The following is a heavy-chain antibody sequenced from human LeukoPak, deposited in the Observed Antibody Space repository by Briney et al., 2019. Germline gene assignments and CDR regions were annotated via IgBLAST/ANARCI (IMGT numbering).Heavy chain of an antibody. V-gene: IGHV3-7*01. Sequence: GGSLTLSCAASGFTFSSYWMSWVRQPPGKGLEWVANIKQDGSEKYYVASVKGRFTISRDNAKKSLYLQRNRLRAEETAVYYCARDSYGASAPSDYWGQGTLVTVSS. J-gene: IGHJ4*02. CDR1: GFTFSSYW. CDR2: IKQDGSEK. CDR3: ARDSYGASAPSDY. D-gene: IGHD4/OR15-4a*01.